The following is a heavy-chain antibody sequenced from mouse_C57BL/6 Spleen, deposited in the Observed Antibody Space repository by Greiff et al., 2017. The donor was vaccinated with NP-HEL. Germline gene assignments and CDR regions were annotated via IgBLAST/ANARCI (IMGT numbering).Heavy chain of an antibody. Sequence: VQLQQPGTELVKPGASVKLSCKASGCTFTSYWMHWVKQRPGQGLEWIGNINPSNGGTNYNEKFKSKATLTVDKSSSTAYMQLSSLTSEDSAVYYCARSVYDYDGRAWFAYWGQGTLVTVSA. D-gene: IGHD2-4*01. CDR2: INPSNGGT. CDR3: ARSVYDYDGRAWFAY. V-gene: IGHV1-53*01. CDR1: GCTFTSYW. J-gene: IGHJ3*01.